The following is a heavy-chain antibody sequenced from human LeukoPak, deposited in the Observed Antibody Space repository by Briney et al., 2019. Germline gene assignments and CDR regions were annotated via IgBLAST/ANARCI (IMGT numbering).Heavy chain of an antibody. CDR3: ARDLPRYYDILTDDY. Sequence: ASVKVSCKVSGYTLTELSMHWVRQAPGQGLEWMGRINPNSGGTNYAQKFQGRVTMTRDTSISTAYMELSRLRSDDTAVYYCARDLPRYYDILTDDYWGQGTLVTVSS. D-gene: IGHD3-9*01. CDR1: GYTLTELS. CDR2: INPNSGGT. V-gene: IGHV1-2*06. J-gene: IGHJ4*02.